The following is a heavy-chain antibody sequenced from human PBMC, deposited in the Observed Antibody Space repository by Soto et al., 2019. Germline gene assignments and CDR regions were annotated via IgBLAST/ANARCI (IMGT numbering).Heavy chain of an antibody. CDR2: IIPVFATT. Sequence: QVQLVQSGAEVKKPGSSVKVSCKASGGTFSTYVISWVRQAPGQGIEWMGGIIPVFATTNYAQKFQGRVTITPEESTRTGYMELNSLTSEDTAVYYCARGRIAGAATDFYYYGIDVWGQGTSVTVSS. CDR3: ARGRIAGAATDFYYYGIDV. D-gene: IGHD1-26*01. CDR1: GGTFSTYV. V-gene: IGHV1-69*05. J-gene: IGHJ6*02.